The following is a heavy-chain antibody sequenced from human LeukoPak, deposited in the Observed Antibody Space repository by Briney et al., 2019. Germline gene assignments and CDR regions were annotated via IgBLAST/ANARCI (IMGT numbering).Heavy chain of an antibody. CDR1: GFIVSSKY. CDR2: IYSGGST. CDR3: ARYNWNDFRAFDI. Sequence: GGSLRLSCAASGFIVSSKYMSWVRQAPGKGLEWVSVIYSGGSTYYADSVKGRFTISRDNSENTMYLQMNSLRAENTAVYHCARYNWNDFRAFDIWGQGTLVTVSS. J-gene: IGHJ4*02. D-gene: IGHD1-20*01. V-gene: IGHV3-53*01.